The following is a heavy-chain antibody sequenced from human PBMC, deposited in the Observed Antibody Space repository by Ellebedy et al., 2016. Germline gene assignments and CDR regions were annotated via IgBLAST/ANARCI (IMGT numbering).Heavy chain of an antibody. CDR3: ARGYDFWSGYGNMDV. D-gene: IGHD3-3*01. V-gene: IGHV4-38-2*02. CDR1: GYSISSGYY. CDR2: IYHSGST. J-gene: IGHJ6*03. Sequence: SETLSLXXTVSGYSISSGYYWGWIRQPPGKGLEWIGSIYHSGSTYYNPSLKSRVTMSVDTSKNQFSLKLSSVTAADTAVYYCARGYDFWSGYGNMDVWGKGTTVTVSS.